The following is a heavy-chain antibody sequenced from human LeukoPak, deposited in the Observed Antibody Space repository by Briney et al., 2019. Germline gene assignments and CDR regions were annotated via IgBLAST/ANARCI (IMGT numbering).Heavy chain of an antibody. D-gene: IGHD2-15*01. Sequence: GASVKVSCKASGYSFFTYEINWVRQATGQGLEWMGWINTNSGKTGYAQKFQGRVTISRDTSISTAYMELSSLRSEDTAVYYCARVDGSPDYWGQGTLVTVSS. J-gene: IGHJ4*02. CDR2: INTNSGKT. V-gene: IGHV1-8*03. CDR1: GYSFFTYE. CDR3: ARVDGSPDY.